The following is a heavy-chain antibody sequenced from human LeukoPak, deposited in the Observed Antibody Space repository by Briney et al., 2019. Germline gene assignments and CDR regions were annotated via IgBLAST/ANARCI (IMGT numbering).Heavy chain of an antibody. CDR1: GGSISGYY. Sequence: PSETLSLTCTVSGGSISGYYWSWIRQPPGKGLEWIGYIYYSGSTNYNPSLKSRVTISVDTSKNQFSLKLSSVTAADTAVYYCARVVVAATLGWRAFDIWGQGTMVTVSS. D-gene: IGHD2-15*01. CDR2: IYYSGST. CDR3: ARVVVAATLGWRAFDI. J-gene: IGHJ3*02. V-gene: IGHV4-59*08.